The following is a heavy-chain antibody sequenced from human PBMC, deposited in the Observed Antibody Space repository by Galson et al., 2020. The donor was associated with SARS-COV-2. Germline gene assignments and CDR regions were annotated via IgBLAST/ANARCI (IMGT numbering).Heavy chain of an antibody. D-gene: IGHD2-2*01. CDR1: GFTFSSYA. Sequence: GGSLRLSCAASGFTFSSYAMHWVRQAPGKGLEWVAVISYDGSNKYYADSVKGRFTISRDNSKNTLYLQMNSLRAEDTAVYYCARGQILKQLLHIAEYFQHWGQGTLVTVSS. CDR3: ARGQILKQLLHIAEYFQH. J-gene: IGHJ1*01. V-gene: IGHV3-30-3*01. CDR2: ISYDGSNK.